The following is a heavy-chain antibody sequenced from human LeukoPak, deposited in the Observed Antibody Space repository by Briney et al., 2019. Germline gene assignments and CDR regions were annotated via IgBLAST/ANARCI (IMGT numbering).Heavy chain of an antibody. CDR2: IYSGGST. CDR3: ARETQRSAFDI. Sequence: GGSLRLSCAASGFTVSSNFMSWVRQAPGKGLEWVSVIYSGGSTYYADSVKGRFTISRDNSKNTLYLQMNSLRAEDTAVYYCARETQRSAFDIWGQGTMVTVSS. CDR1: GFTVSSNF. J-gene: IGHJ3*02. V-gene: IGHV3-53*01.